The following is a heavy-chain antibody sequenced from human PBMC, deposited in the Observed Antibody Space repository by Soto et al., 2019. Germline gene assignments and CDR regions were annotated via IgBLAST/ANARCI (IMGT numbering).Heavy chain of an antibody. J-gene: IGHJ6*02. CDR3: ARAGVLGYGDYDYYYYGMDV. CDR1: GYTFTGYY. Sequence: ASVKVSCKASGYTFTGYYMHWVRQAPGQGLEWMGWINPNSGGTNYAQKFQGWVTMTRDTSISTAYMELSRLRSDDTAVYYCARAGVLGYGDYDYYYYGMDVWGQGTTVTVSS. V-gene: IGHV1-2*04. D-gene: IGHD4-17*01. CDR2: INPNSGGT.